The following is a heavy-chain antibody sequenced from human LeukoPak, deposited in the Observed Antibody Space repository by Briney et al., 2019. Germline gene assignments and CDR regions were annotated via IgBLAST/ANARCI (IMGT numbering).Heavy chain of an antibody. CDR2: ISGSGGST. J-gene: IGHJ4*02. V-gene: IGHV3-23*01. Sequence: GGSLRLSCAVSGFTFTSYAMTWVRQAPGKGLEWVSAISGSGGSTYYADSVKARFTISRDNSKNTLYLQMNSLRAEDTAVYYCAKVSAGAAYLVLFTKLEFDYWGQGTLVTVSS. CDR3: AKVSAGAAYLVLFTKLEFDY. D-gene: IGHD2-15*01. CDR1: GFTFTSYA.